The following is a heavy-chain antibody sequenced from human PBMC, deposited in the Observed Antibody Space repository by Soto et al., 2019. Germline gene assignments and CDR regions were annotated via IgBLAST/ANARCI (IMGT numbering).Heavy chain of an antibody. D-gene: IGHD3-3*01. CDR1: KFTFSTYA. V-gene: IGHV3-23*01. CDR2: ISGSGDNT. CDR3: VRGDRGYDFWNPQNWFDP. J-gene: IGHJ5*02. Sequence: GGSLRLSCAASKFTFSTYAMTWVRQAPGKGREWVSDISGSGDNTYYADSVKGRFTISRDDSKNTVYLQMNSLRVEDTAMYYCVRGDRGYDFWNPQNWFDPWGQGTLVTVSS.